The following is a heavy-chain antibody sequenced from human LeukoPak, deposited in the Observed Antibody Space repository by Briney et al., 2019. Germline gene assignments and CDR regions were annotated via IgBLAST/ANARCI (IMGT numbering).Heavy chain of an antibody. CDR2: IYCSGST. CDR3: ARDRQATTAYDAFDI. J-gene: IGHJ3*02. V-gene: IGHV4-59*01. D-gene: IGHD4-17*01. CDR1: GDSISSYY. Sequence: SETLSLTCTVSGDSISSYYWGWIRQPPGKGLEWIGYIYCSGSTKYNPSLKSRVTISVDTSKNQFSLKLSSVTAADTAVYYCARDRQATTAYDAFDIWGRGTMVTVSS.